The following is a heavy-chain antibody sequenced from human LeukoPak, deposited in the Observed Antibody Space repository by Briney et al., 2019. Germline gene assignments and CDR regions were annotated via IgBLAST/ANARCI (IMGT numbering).Heavy chain of an antibody. J-gene: IGHJ4*02. D-gene: IGHD3-10*01. CDR3: AKGHYYGSGSLDY. Sequence: GGSLRLSCAASGFTFSNYGMSWVRQAPGKGLGWVSAIGGRDGSTYYADSVKGRFTISRDNSKNTLYVQMNSLRAEDTAVYYCAKGHYYGSGSLDYWGQGTLVTVSS. CDR1: GFTFSNYG. V-gene: IGHV3-23*01. CDR2: IGGRDGST.